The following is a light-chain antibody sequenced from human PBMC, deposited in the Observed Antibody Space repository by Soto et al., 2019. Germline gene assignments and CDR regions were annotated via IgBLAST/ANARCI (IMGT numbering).Light chain of an antibody. CDR3: QHFGGTTFT. Sequence: EVVLPQSPGTLSLSRGERATLSCRASERIYSAYLGWYQQKPGQAPRLLIYGTSSRATGIPDRFSGSGSGTDFTLTISRLEPEEFAVYYCQHFGGTTFTVGQGKRLEIK. V-gene: IGKV3-20*01. J-gene: IGKJ5*01. CDR2: GTS. CDR1: ERIYSAY.